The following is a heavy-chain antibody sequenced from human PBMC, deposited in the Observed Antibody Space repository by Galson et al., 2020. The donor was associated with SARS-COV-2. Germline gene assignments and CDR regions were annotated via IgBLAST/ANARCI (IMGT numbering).Heavy chain of an antibody. Sequence: GESLKISCAASGLSVSNNDMSWVRQAPGKGLEWVSVIDSGGGTNYADSVKGRFTITRDNSKNTLYLQMNSLRAEDTAVYYCARDYYYDSGRYGMDVWGQGTTVTVSS. V-gene: IGHV3-53*01. J-gene: IGHJ6*02. CDR1: GLSVSNND. D-gene: IGHD3-10*01. CDR3: ARDYYYDSGRYGMDV. CDR2: IDSGGGT.